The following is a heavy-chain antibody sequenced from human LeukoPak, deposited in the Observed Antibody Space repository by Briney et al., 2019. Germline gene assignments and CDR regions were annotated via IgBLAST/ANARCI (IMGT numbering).Heavy chain of an antibody. Sequence: SETLSLTCAVYGGSFSDYYWSWIRQPPGKGLEWIGYIYYSGSTYYNPSLKSRVTISVDTSKNQFSLKLSSVTAADTAVYYCARAPGVNHFDYWGQGTLVTVSS. J-gene: IGHJ4*02. CDR2: IYYSGST. D-gene: IGHD1-14*01. CDR3: ARAPGVNHFDY. CDR1: GGSFSDYY. V-gene: IGHV4-30-4*08.